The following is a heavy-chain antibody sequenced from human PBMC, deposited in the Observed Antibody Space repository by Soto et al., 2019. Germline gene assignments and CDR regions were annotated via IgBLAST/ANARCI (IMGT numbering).Heavy chain of an antibody. D-gene: IGHD2-21*01. CDR2: IGTSGTPT. CDR3: TRILWSSRRDALDI. Sequence: PGGSLTLSCIASGFTLRHYAMAWVRQAPGEDLEWVSAIGTSGTPTLYADSVKSRFSISRDDSRNTVSLQMNSLGVEDTATYYCTRILWSSRRDALDIWGQGTTVTVSS. J-gene: IGHJ6*02. CDR1: GFTLRHYA. V-gene: IGHV3-23*01.